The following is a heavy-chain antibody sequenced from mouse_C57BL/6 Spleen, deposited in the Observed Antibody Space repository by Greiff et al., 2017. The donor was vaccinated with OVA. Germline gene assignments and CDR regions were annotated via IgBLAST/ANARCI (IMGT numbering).Heavy chain of an antibody. Sequence: QVQLQQPGAELVRPGSSVKLSCKASGYTFTSYWMHWVKQRPIQGLEWIGNIDPSDSETHYNQKFKDKATLTVDNSSSTAYMQLSSLTSEVSAVYSCAKEHPAGCCVGDTGTTVTVS. J-gene: IGHJ1*03. CDR1: GYTFTSYW. CDR3: AKEHPAGCCV. V-gene: IGHV1-52*01. CDR2: IDPSDSET. D-gene: IGHD3-1*01.